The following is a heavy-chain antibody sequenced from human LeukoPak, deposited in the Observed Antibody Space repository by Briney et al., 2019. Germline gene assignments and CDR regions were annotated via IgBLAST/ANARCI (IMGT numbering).Heavy chain of an antibody. CDR1: GYTFTNYG. D-gene: IGHD3-3*01. V-gene: IGHV1-18*01. J-gene: IGHJ5*02. CDR2: ISIYNGNT. CDR3: ARITYDFWSGYYMPDDP. Sequence: ASVKVSCKTSGYTFTNYGISWVRQAPGQGLEWMGWISIYNGNTDYAQKLRGRVTMTTDTSTSTAYMELRSLRSDDTAVYYCARITYDFWSGYYMPDDPWGQGTLVTVSS.